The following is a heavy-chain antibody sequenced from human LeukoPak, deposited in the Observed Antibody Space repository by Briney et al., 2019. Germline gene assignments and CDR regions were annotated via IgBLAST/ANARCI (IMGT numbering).Heavy chain of an antibody. Sequence: PSETLSLTCAVYGGSFSGYYWSWIRQPPGKGLEWIGEINHSRSTNYNPSLKSRVTISVDTPKNHFSLKLSSVTAADTAVYYCARGRSSSFNWFDPWGQGTLVTVSS. V-gene: IGHV4-34*01. D-gene: IGHD6-13*01. J-gene: IGHJ5*02. CDR3: ARGRSSSFNWFDP. CDR2: INHSRST. CDR1: GGSFSGYY.